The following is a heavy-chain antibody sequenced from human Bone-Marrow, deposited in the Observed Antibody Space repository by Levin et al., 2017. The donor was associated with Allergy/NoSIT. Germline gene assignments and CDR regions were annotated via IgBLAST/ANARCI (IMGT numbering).Heavy chain of an antibody. CDR2: TSFDGSNK. CDR1: GLTFSTYG. CDR3: AKAGGSMTTITYFDY. V-gene: IGHV3-30*18. Sequence: PGGSLRLSCAASGLTFSTYGMHWVRQAPGKGLEWVAVTSFDGSNKYYADSVKGRFTISRDSSKNTLYLQMNSLRTEDTAVYYCAKAGGSMTTITYFDYWGQGTLVTVSS. D-gene: IGHD4-11*01. J-gene: IGHJ4*02.